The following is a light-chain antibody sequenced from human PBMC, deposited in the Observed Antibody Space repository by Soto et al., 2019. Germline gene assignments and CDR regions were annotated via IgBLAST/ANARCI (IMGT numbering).Light chain of an antibody. Sequence: DIQMTQSPSSLSASVGDRVTITCQASQDINNYLNWYQQKPGKAPKLLIYDASNLEARVPSRFSGSGSGTDFTFTISSLQPEDIATYYCQQYDNFPTFGQGTRLETK. CDR2: DAS. J-gene: IGKJ5*01. CDR3: QQYDNFPT. V-gene: IGKV1-33*01. CDR1: QDINNY.